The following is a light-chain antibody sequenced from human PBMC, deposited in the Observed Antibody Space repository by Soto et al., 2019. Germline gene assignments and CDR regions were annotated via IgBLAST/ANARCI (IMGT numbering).Light chain of an antibody. CDR2: DAS. J-gene: IGKJ4*01. CDR1: QNVYNN. V-gene: IGKV3-15*01. CDR3: QQCRNWPPT. Sequence: EIVMTQSPATLSVSPGEGATLSCKASQNVYNNLAWYQQRPGQPPRLLIYDASTRATGISARFSGSGYGTEFTLTISSLQSEDFAVYFCQQCRNWPPTFGGGNKVDIK.